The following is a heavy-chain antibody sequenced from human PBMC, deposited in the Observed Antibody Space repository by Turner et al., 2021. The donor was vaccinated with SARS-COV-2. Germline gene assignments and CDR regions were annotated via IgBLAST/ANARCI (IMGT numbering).Heavy chain of an antibody. J-gene: IGHJ4*02. D-gene: IGHD1-26*01. CDR1: GGTFSSNA. V-gene: IGHV1-69*10. Sequence: QVQLVQSGAEVKKPGSSVKVSCKASGGTFSSNAINWVRQAPGQGLEWMGGIIPILGITNYAQKFQGRVTITADKSRSSAYMELSSLRSEDTAVYYCARDGKWEPLDYWGQGTLVTVSS. CDR3: ARDGKWEPLDY. CDR2: IIPILGIT.